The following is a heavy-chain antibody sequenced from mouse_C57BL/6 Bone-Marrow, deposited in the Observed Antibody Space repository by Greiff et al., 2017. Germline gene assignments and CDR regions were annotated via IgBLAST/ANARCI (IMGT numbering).Heavy chain of an antibody. D-gene: IGHD1-1*01. V-gene: IGHV1-69*01. CDR1: GYTFTSYW. J-gene: IGHJ4*01. Sequence: QVQLQQPGAELVMPGASVKLSCKASGYTFTSYWMHWVKQRPGQGLEWIGEIDPSDSYTNYNQKFKGKSTLTVDKSSSTAYMQLSSLTSEDAAVYYCAREVDKAMDYWGQGTSVTVSS. CDR2: IDPSDSYT. CDR3: AREVDKAMDY.